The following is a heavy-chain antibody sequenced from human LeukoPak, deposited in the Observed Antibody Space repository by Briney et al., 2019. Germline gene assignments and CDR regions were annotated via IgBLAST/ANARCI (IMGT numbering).Heavy chain of an antibody. V-gene: IGHV4-61*01. Sequence: SETLSLTCTVSGGSVSSGSYYWSWIRQPPGKGLEWIGYIYYSGSTNYNPSLKSRVTISVDTSKNQFSLKLSSVTAADTAVYYCARATYYYDSSGPVLDYWGQGTLVTVSS. J-gene: IGHJ4*02. CDR1: GGSVSSGSYY. CDR2: IYYSGST. CDR3: ARATYYYDSSGPVLDY. D-gene: IGHD3-22*01.